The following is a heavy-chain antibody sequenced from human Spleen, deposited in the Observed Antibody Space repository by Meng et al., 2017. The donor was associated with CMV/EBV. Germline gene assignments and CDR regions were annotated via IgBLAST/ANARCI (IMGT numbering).Heavy chain of an antibody. D-gene: IGHD3-22*01. CDR1: GFSFSTYD. Sequence: GESLKISCAASGFSFSTYDMHWVRQAPGKGLEWVAVISYTGNNEYYADSVKGRFTISRDNSKNTLYLQMNSLRAEDTAVYYCARERGYDSSGYYTTTYFDYWGQGTLVTVSS. CDR3: ARERGYDSSGYYTTTYFDY. CDR2: ISYTGNNE. J-gene: IGHJ4*02. V-gene: IGHV3-30-3*01.